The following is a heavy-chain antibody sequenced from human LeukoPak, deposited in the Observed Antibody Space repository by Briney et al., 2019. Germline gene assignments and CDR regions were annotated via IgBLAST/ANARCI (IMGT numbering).Heavy chain of an antibody. CDR2: ISYDGSNK. J-gene: IGHJ3*02. D-gene: IGHD3-16*01. CDR1: GFTFSSYA. V-gene: IGHV3-30-3*01. CDR3: ARLSSWVFEI. Sequence: GGSLRLSCAASGFTFSSYAMHWVRQVPGKGLEWVAVISYDGSNKYYADSVKGRFTISRDNSKNTLYLQMNSLRVEDTAVYFCARLSSWVFEIWGQGTMATVSS.